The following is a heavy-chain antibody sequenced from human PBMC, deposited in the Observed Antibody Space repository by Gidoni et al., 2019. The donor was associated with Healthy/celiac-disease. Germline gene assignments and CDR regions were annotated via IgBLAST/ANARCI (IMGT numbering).Heavy chain of an antibody. CDR2: ISWNSGSI. D-gene: IGHD3-9*01. Sequence: EVQLVESGGGLVQRGRSLRLSCAASGFTFDDYAMHWVRQAPGKGLEWVSGISWNSGSIGYADSVKGRFTISRDNAKNSLYLQMNSLRAEDTALYYCAKGDDDILTGLDYWGQGTLVTVSS. J-gene: IGHJ4*02. CDR1: GFTFDDYA. V-gene: IGHV3-9*01. CDR3: AKGDDDILTGLDY.